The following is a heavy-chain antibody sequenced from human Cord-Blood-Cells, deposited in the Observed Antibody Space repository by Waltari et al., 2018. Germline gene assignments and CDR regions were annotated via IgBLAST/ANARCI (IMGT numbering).Heavy chain of an antibody. D-gene: IGHD4-4*01. J-gene: IGHJ5*02. CDR3: ARNDYTKGWFDP. V-gene: IGHV1-8*01. CDR1: GYTFTSYD. CDR2: MNPTSGNT. Sequence: QVQLVQSGAEVKKPGASVKVSCKASGYTFTSYDINWGRQATGQGLEWLGWMNPTSGNTGYAQKFQGRVTMTRNTSISTAYMELSSLRSEDTAVYYCARNDYTKGWFDPWGQGTLVTVSS.